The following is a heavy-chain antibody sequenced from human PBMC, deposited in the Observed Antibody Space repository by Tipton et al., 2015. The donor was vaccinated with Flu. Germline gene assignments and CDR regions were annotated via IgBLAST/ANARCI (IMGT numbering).Heavy chain of an antibody. CDR3: SKDTRDIGY. J-gene: IGHJ4*02. CDR2: IHRTGST. Sequence: TLSLTCSVSGDSIGSRYYRGWIRQPPGKGLQWSGSIHRTGSTNYNPSLKSRVTISVDRSRNQFSLKLNSVPAADTAVYFCSKDTRDIGYWGPGTLVTVSS. V-gene: IGHV4-38-2*02. CDR1: GDSIGSRYY. D-gene: IGHD5-12*01.